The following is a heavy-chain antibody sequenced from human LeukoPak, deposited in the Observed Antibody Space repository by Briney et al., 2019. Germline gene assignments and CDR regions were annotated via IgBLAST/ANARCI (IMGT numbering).Heavy chain of an antibody. Sequence: ASVKVSCKASGYTFTSYAMHWVRQAPGQRLEWMGWINAGNGNTKYSQKFQGRVTITRDTSASTAYMELSSLRSEDTAVYYCARGPYYYGSGKTGWFDPWGQGTLVTVSS. CDR2: INAGNGNT. D-gene: IGHD3-10*01. CDR1: GYTFTSYA. CDR3: ARGPYYYGSGKTGWFDP. J-gene: IGHJ5*02. V-gene: IGHV1-3*01.